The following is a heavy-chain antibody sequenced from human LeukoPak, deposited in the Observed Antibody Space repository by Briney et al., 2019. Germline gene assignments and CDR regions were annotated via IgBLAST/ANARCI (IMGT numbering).Heavy chain of an antibody. D-gene: IGHD6-19*01. J-gene: IGHJ4*02. CDR2: IYPGDSDT. CDR3: ARKPPTTYSSGWFYFDY. CDR1: GFSFTSYW. Sequence: GESLKISCKGSGFSFTSYWIGWVRQMPGKGLEWMGIIYPGDSDTRYSPSFQGQVTISADKSISTAYLQWSSLKASDTAMYYCARKPPTTYSSGWFYFDYWGQGTLVTVSS. V-gene: IGHV5-51*01.